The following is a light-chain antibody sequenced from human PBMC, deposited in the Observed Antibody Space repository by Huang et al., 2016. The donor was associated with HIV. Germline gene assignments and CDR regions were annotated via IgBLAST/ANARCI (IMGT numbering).Light chain of an antibody. V-gene: IGKV1-27*01. CDR3: QKYNNVPRT. CDR1: QGIGTY. Sequence: DIQMTQSPSSLSVSIGDRITISCRASQGIGTYLAWYQHKPGKVPNLLIYAASTLQSGVPSRFSGSGSGTNSTLTIGSLQPEDVASYYCQKYNNVPRTFGHGTKVEIK. J-gene: IGKJ1*01. CDR2: AAS.